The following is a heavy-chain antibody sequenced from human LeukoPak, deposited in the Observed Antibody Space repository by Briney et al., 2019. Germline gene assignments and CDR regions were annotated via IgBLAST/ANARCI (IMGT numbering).Heavy chain of an antibody. CDR3: ARLGTYYYGSGSSNWFDP. V-gene: IGHV1-2*02. CDR1: GYTFTGYY. D-gene: IGHD3-10*01. J-gene: IGHJ5*02. Sequence: GASVKVSCKASGYTFTGYYMHWVRQAPGQGLEWMGWINPNSGGTNYAQKFQGRVTMTRDTPISTAYMELSRLRSDDTAVYYCARLGTYYYGSGSSNWFDPWGQGTLVTVSS. CDR2: INPNSGGT.